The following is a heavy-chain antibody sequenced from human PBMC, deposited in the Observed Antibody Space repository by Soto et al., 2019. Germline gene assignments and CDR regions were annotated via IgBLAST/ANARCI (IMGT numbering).Heavy chain of an antibody. V-gene: IGHV4-31*03. J-gene: IGHJ4*02. CDR3: ARVVSGSYLDY. CDR1: GGTITTGGHF. D-gene: IGHD1-26*01. Sequence: QVQLQESGPGLVKASQTLSLTCTVSGGTITTGGHFCSWTRQYPGKGLEWIGYIYYSGTTHYNPSLKSRVTISIDTSKNQFSLNLSSVTAADTAVYYCARVVSGSYLDYWGQGTLVTVSS. CDR2: IYYSGTT.